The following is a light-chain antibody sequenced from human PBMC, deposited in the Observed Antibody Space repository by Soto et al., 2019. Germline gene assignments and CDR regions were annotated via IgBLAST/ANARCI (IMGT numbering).Light chain of an antibody. CDR2: DNS. CDR1: NIGSEP. V-gene: IGLV3-21*02. CDR3: QVWESGSENYV. J-gene: IGLJ1*01. Sequence: SYALTQRPSVSVAPGQTATITGGGNNIGSEPVHWYQQKPGQAPVLVVYDNSDRPSGIPERLSGSKSGNTATLTISRVEAGDEADYYCQVWESGSENYVFGAGTKLTVL.